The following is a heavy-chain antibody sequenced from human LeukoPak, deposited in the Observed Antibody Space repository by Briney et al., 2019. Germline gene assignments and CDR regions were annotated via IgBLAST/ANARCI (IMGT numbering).Heavy chain of an antibody. V-gene: IGHV3-48*01. CDR1: GFSFSTIY. CDR3: ARFRTWGDKAFDY. CDR2: IGTTSGAI. D-gene: IGHD2-21*02. J-gene: IGHJ4*02. Sequence: GGSLRLSCAASGFSFSTIYMSWVRQTPGKGLEWVSYIGTTSGAIYYADSVKGRFTISRDSAKNSLYLQMNSLRAEDTAVYYCARFRTWGDKAFDYWGQGTLVTVSS.